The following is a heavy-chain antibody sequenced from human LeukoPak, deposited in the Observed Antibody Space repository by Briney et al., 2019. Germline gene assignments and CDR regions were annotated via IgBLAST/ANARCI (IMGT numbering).Heavy chain of an antibody. D-gene: IGHD1-26*01. CDR2: INPNRGGT. CDR1: GYTFTGYY. J-gene: IGHJ4*01. Sequence: ASVKVSCKASGYTFTGYYMHWVRQAPGQGLEWMGRINPNRGGTNYAQKFQGRVTMTRDTSISTASMELSRLSANDTDVYYCARDFGEWEQLNDYWGHGTLVTVSS. CDR3: ARDFGEWEQLNDY. V-gene: IGHV1-2*02.